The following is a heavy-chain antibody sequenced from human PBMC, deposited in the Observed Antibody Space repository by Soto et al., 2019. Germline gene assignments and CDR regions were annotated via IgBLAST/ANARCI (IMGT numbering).Heavy chain of an antibody. Sequence: SETLSLTCTVSGGSISSSSYYWGWIRQPPGKGLEWIGSIYYSGSTYYNPSLKSRVTISVDTSKNQFSLKLSSVTAADTAVYYCARHDNWNFHLDYWGQGTLVTVSS. CDR3: ARHDNWNFHLDY. V-gene: IGHV4-39*01. D-gene: IGHD1-7*01. J-gene: IGHJ4*02. CDR1: GGSISSSSYY. CDR2: IYYSGST.